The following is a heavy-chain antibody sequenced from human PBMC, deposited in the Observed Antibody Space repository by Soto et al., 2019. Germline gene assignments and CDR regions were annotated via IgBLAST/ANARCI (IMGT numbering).Heavy chain of an antibody. V-gene: IGHV3-21*01. Sequence: PGGSLTLSCVVSGFPFSTYSINCVRQAPGKGLEWVSSISSRSDIYYADSVKGRFTISRDNAKNSVSLQMNSLRAEDTAVYYCAREYTAWPLAYGLDVWGQGTTVTVSS. CDR3: AREYTAWPLAYGLDV. J-gene: IGHJ6*02. CDR2: ISSRSDI. D-gene: IGHD2-2*02. CDR1: GFPFSTYS.